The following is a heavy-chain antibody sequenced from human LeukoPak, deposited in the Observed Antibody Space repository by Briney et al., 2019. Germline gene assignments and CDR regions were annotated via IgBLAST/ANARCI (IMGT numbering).Heavy chain of an antibody. D-gene: IGHD2-2*01. J-gene: IGHJ4*02. V-gene: IGHV3-15*01. CDR2: IKSKTDGGTT. Sequence: KPGGSLRLSCAASGFTFSNAWMSWVRQAPGKGLEWVGRIKSKTDGGTTDYAAHVKCRFTISRDDSKNTLYLQMNSLKTEDTAVYYCTTEGEIVVVPAAIDCWGQGTLVTVSS. CDR1: GFTFSNAW. CDR3: TTEGEIVVVPAAIDC.